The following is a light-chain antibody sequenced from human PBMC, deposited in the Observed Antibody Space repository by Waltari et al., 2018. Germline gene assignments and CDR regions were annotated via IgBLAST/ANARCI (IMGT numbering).Light chain of an antibody. V-gene: IGLV1-36*01. J-gene: IGLJ2*01. CDR1: NSNIGNNA. Sequence: QSVLTQPPSVSEAPRQWVTISCSGSNSNIGNNAVNWYQKLPGKAPKLLIYYDNLLSPGVSDRFSGSKSDTSASLAISGLQSEDEADYYCEAWDDTLNVVVFGGGTKLTVL. CDR2: YDN. CDR3: EAWDDTLNVVV.